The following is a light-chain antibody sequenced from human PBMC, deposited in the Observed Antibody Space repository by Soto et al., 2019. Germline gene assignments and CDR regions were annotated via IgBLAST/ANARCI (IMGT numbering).Light chain of an antibody. CDR1: QPVSSN. CDR2: GAS. J-gene: IGKJ1*01. V-gene: IGKV3-20*01. CDR3: QQYGSTYTWT. Sequence: EIVQTQSSLSPSVSPGERTTLSCRASQPVSSNLAWYQQKPGQAPRLLMYGASTRAIGIPGRFSGSGSGTDFTLTISRLEPEDFVVYYCQQYGSTYTWTFGQGTKVDIK.